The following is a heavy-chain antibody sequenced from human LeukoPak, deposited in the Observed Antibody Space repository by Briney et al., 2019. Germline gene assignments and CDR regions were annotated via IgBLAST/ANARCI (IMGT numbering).Heavy chain of an antibody. Sequence: SVKVSCKASGGTFSSYAISWVRQAPGQGLEWMGGIIPIFGTANYAQKFQGRVTITTDESTSTAYMELSSLRSEDTAVYYCARGDVLPLGGGLWRNWGRGPRVTVPP. D-gene: IGHD2-15*01. CDR1: GGTFSSYA. V-gene: IGHV1-69*05. CDR2: IIPIFGTA. J-gene: IGHJ1*01. CDR3: ARGDVLPLGGGLWRN.